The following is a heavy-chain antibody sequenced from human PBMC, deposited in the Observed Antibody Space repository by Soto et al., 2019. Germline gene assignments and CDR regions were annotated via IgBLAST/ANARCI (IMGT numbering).Heavy chain of an antibody. CDR2: ISGSGGST. D-gene: IGHD3-3*01. Sequence: GKGLEWVSAISGSGGSTYYADSVKGRFTISRGNSKNTLYPQMNSLRAEDTAVYYCAKDYDFWSGYFPGYMDVWGKGTTVTGSS. J-gene: IGHJ6*03. CDR3: AKDYDFWSGYFPGYMDV. V-gene: IGHV3-23*01.